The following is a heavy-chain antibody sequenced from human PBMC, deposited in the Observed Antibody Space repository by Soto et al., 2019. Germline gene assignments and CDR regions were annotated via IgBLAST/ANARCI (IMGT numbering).Heavy chain of an antibody. D-gene: IGHD3-22*01. Sequence: SEARSLTCTGSGGSISSDYWSWIRQPPGKGLEWIGYIYYSGSTNYNPSLKSRVTISVDTSKNQFSLKLSSVTAADTAVYYCARFDYYDSSGYWDFGPKWGQGTLDTVSS. CDR3: ARFDYYDSSGYWDFGPK. J-gene: IGHJ4*02. V-gene: IGHV4-59*01. CDR1: GGSISSDY. CDR2: IYYSGST.